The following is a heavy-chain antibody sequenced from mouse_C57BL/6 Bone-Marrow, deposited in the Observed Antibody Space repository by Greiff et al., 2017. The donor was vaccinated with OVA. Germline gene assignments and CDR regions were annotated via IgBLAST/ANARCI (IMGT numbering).Heavy chain of an antibody. CDR2: IHPNSGST. Sequence: QVQLQQPGAELVKPGASVKLSCKASGYTFTSYWMHWVKQRPGQGLEWIGMIHPNSGSTNYNEKFKSKATLTVDKSSSTAYMQLSSLTSEDSAVYDCALDSSGYYAMDYWGQGTSVTVSS. CDR1: GYTFTSYW. D-gene: IGHD3-2*02. CDR3: ALDSSGYYAMDY. V-gene: IGHV1-64*01. J-gene: IGHJ4*01.